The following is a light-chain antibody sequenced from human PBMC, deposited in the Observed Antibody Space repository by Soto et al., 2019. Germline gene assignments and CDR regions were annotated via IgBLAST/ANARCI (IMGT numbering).Light chain of an antibody. CDR1: QSVNSNY. CDR3: QQFDSTPPT. J-gene: IGKJ1*01. V-gene: IGKV3-20*01. Sequence: EIVLTQSPGTLSLSPGDRATLSCRASQSVNSNYLAWYQRKPGQAPRLLIYGASNRATDIPYRFSASGSGTDFTLTITRLEAEHFAVYYCQQFDSTPPTFGQGTKVEVK. CDR2: GAS.